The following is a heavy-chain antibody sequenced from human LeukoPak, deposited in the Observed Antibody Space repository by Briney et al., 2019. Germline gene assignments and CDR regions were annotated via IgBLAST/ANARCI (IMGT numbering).Heavy chain of an antibody. Sequence: GGSLRLSCAASGFTFISYWMHWVRHAPGKGLVWVSRINGYGSSTDYADSVKGRFTISRDNAKNTLYLQMNSLRAEDTAVYYCARDAPGNTALDYWGQGTLVTVSS. D-gene: IGHD5-18*01. V-gene: IGHV3-74*01. CDR2: INGYGSST. CDR1: GFTFISYW. J-gene: IGHJ4*02. CDR3: ARDAPGNTALDY.